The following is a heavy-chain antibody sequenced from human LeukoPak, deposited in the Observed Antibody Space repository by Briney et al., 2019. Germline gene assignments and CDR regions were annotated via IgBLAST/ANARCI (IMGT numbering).Heavy chain of an antibody. CDR2: IYYGVST. D-gene: IGHD5-18*01. V-gene: IGHV4-59*08. Sequence: PETLSLTCTVSGGSISSYYWSWIRQPPGKGLEWIGYIYYGVSTNYNPSLKSRVTISVDTSKNQFSLKLSSVTAADTAVYYCARHMGLGYSYGYPYFDYWGQGTLVSVSS. J-gene: IGHJ4*02. CDR1: GGSISSYY. CDR3: ARHMGLGYSYGYPYFDY.